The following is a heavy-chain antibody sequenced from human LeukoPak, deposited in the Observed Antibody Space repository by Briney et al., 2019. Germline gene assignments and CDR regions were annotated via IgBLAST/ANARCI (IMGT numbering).Heavy chain of an antibody. CDR3: ARARGVPLPGGIIDYYYMDV. Sequence: PPETPSLTCTVSGGSISNYYWSWIRQPPGKGLECIGSIYYSGSTNYNPSLKSRVTISVDTSKNQFSVKLSSVTAADTAVYYCARARGVPLPGGIIDYYYMDVWGKGTTVTVSS. D-gene: IGHD2-2*01. CDR2: IYYSGST. V-gene: IGHV4-59*01. CDR1: GGSISNYY. J-gene: IGHJ6*03.